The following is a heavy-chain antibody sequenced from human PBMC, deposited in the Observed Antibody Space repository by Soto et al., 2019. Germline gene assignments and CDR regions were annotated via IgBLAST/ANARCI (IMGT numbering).Heavy chain of an antibody. CDR2: IKSDGSSA. CDR1: EFTFSRHW. V-gene: IGHV3-74*01. J-gene: IGHJ4*02. CDR3: ARDGEQTGDPGDH. Sequence: EVQLVESGGGLVQPGGSLRLSCVASEFTFSRHWMHWVRQAPGKGLVWVSRIKSDGSSANYADSVKGRFTISRDNAKNTLYLQMNSLRAEDTAVYYCARDGEQTGDPGDHWGQGTLVTVSS. D-gene: IGHD7-27*01.